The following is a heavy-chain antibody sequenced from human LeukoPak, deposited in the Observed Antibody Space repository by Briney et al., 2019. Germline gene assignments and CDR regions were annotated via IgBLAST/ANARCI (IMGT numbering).Heavy chain of an antibody. CDR1: GFTFSSYV. J-gene: IGHJ4*02. CDR3: SRSRPKFKDFDY. Sequence: GGSLRLSCAASGFTFSSYVMHWVRQVPGKGLDWVTLISSDGSTKYYADSVKGRFTISRDNSKSTLYLQMNSLRAEDTALYYCSRSRPKFKDFDYWGQGTLVTVSS. V-gene: IGHV3-30*03. CDR2: ISSDGSTK.